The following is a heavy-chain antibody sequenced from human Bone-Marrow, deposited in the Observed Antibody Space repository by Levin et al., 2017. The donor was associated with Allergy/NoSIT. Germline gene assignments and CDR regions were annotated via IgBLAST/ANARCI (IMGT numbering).Heavy chain of an antibody. V-gene: IGHV3-13*01. CDR1: GFTFSSYD. Sequence: GGSLRLSCAASGFTFSSYDMHWVRQATGKGLEWVSGIGTAGDIHYSDSVKGRFTISRENARNSLYLQMNSLRAGDTAVYYCATGGWSGYYGLDVWGQGTTVTVSS. J-gene: IGHJ6*02. D-gene: IGHD6-19*01. CDR2: IGTAGDI. CDR3: ATGGWSGYYGLDV.